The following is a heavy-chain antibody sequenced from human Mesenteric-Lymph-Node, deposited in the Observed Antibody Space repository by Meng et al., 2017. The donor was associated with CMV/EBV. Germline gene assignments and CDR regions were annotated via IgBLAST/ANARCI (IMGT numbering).Heavy chain of an antibody. CDR1: GFTFSAYT. V-gene: IGHV3-21*01. CDR3: ARDSFEGPAVKADYFDY. D-gene: IGHD2-2*01. CDR2: ISRSSAYI. Sequence: GESLKISCAASGFTFSAYTVTWVRQPPGKGLEWVSSISRSSAYIYYADSVKGRFTVSRDNAKNSLFLQMNSLRAEDTAVYYCARDSFEGPAVKADYFDYWGQGTLVTVSS. J-gene: IGHJ4*02.